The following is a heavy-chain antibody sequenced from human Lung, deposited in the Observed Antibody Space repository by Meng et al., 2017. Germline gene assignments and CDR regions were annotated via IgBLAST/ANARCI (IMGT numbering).Heavy chain of an antibody. CDR1: GGSFSDYD. V-gene: IGHV4-34*04. J-gene: IGHJ4*02. Sequence: HVQLQQGGAGLLKPSETLSLTCVVSGGSFSDYDWSWIRQPPGKGLEWIGEINHSGSTNNNPSLESRATISVDTSQNNLSLKLSSVTAADSAVYYCARGPTTMAHDFDYWGQGTLVTVSS. CDR3: ARGPTTMAHDFDY. D-gene: IGHD4-11*01. CDR2: INHSGST.